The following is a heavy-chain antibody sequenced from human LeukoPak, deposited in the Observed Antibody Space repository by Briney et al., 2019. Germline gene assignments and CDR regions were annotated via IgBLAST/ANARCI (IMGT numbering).Heavy chain of an antibody. Sequence: GRSLRLSCAASGFTFSSYSMHWVRQAPGKGLEWVAVISYDGSNKYNADSVKGRFTISRDNSKNTLCLQMNSLRREDTAEYYCARAEYDRSGSIYYYYGMDIWGQGTTVTVSS. V-gene: IGHV3-30-3*01. CDR2: ISYDGSNK. J-gene: IGHJ6*02. CDR3: ARAEYDRSGSIYYYYGMDI. CDR1: GFTFSSYS. D-gene: IGHD3-22*01.